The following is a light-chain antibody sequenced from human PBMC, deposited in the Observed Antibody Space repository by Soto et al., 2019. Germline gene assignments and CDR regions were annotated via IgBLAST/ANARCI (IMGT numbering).Light chain of an antibody. V-gene: IGKV3-20*01. CDR2: GAS. Sequence: EIVLTQSPGTLSLSPGERATLSCRASQSVRSSSLAWYQQKPGQAPRLLLYGASSRATGIPDRFSGSGSGTDFTLTISRLEPEDFAVYYCQQYGSSPPRTFGQGTKVEIK. CDR1: QSVRSSS. J-gene: IGKJ1*01. CDR3: QQYGSSPPRT.